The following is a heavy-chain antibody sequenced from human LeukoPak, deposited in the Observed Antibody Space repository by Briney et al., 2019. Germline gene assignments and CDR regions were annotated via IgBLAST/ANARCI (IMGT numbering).Heavy chain of an antibody. CDR3: AKSAAWFGEAMDI. Sequence: ASVKVSCKASGYTFTVYYMHWVRQAPGQGLEWVGWINPNSGGTNYAQKFQGRVTMTEDTSTDTAYMELSSLRSEDTAVYYCAKSAAWFGEAMDIWGQGTMVTVSS. CDR2: INPNSGGT. V-gene: IGHV1-2*02. D-gene: IGHD3-10*01. J-gene: IGHJ3*02. CDR1: GYTFTVYY.